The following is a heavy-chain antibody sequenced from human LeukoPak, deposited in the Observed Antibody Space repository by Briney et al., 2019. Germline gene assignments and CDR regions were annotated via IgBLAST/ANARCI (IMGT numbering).Heavy chain of an antibody. J-gene: IGHJ4*02. CDR3: ARVSVSGTYDY. CDR2: IYSSGST. Sequence: SETLSLTCTVPGGSISSYYWSWIRQPAGKGLEWIGRIYSSGSTNYNPSLKNRVTMSVDTSKNQFSLKLSSVTAADTAVYYCARVSVSGTYDYWGQGTLVTVSS. CDR1: GGSISSYY. D-gene: IGHD5/OR15-5a*01. V-gene: IGHV4-4*07.